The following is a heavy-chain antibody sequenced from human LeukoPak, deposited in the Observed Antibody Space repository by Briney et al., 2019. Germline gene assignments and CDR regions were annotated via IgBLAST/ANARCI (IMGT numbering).Heavy chain of an antibody. CDR2: IKHDGSDK. Sequence: GGSLRLSCAASGFTFSSYWMSWVRQAPGKGLEWVANIKHDGSDKYYVDSVKGRFTISRDNAENSLYLQMNSLRAEDTAMYYCARSQSLGYWGQGSLVTVSS. V-gene: IGHV3-7*04. CDR1: GFTFSSYW. CDR3: ARSQSLGY. J-gene: IGHJ4*02.